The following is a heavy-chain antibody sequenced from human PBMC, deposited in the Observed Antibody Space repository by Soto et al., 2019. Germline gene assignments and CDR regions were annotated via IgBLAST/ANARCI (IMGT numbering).Heavy chain of an antibody. CDR2: IYPSDSDT. Sequence: GESLKISCKGSGYSFTSYWIGWVRQMPGKGLEWMGIIYPSDSDTRYSPSFQGQVTISVDKSINTAYMELSSLRSEDTAVYYCATLAPGIAVAGTFDYWGQGTLVTVSS. D-gene: IGHD6-19*01. V-gene: IGHV5-51*01. J-gene: IGHJ4*02. CDR1: GYSFTSYW. CDR3: ATLAPGIAVAGTFDY.